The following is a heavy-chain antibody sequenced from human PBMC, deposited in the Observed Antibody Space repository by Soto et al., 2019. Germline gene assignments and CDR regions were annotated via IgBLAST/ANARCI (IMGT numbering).Heavy chain of an antibody. CDR2: ISGGALSL. J-gene: IGHJ4*02. CDR3: AKDSTWNPFYFDS. V-gene: IGHV3-23*01. CDR1: GFTFSSFA. Sequence: GGSLRLSCSASGFTFSSFAMSWVRQAPGRGLEWVSAISGGALSLYYVDSVRGRFTISRDDSKNTLYLQMNSLTAEDTAVYYCAKDSTWNPFYFDSWGQGTLVTVSS. D-gene: IGHD1-1*01.